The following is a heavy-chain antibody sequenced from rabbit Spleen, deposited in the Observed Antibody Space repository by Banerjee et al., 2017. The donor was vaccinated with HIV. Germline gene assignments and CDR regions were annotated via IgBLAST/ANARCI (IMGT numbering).Heavy chain of an antibody. D-gene: IGHD8-1*01. CDR1: GFSLSNYY. Sequence: QQQLVDSGGGLVQPGGSLALTCKASGFSLSNYYVMCWVRQAPGKGLEWIGCINTGSGSAYYASWVNGRFTISKTSSTVDLKMTSLTAADTDTYFCARDSGTSFSSYGMDLWGTGTLVTVS. V-gene: IGHV1S36*01. J-gene: IGHJ6*01. CDR3: ARDSGTSFSSYGMDL. CDR2: INTGSGSA.